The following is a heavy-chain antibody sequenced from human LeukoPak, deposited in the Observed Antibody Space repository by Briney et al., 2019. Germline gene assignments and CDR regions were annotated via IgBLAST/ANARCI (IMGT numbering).Heavy chain of an antibody. CDR3: AKLLVVPSYFDN. Sequence: GGSLRLSCAASGFTFNNYGMSWVRQAPGKGLEWVSGISGSGGTTYYADSVKGRFTISRDNSKNTLYLQMNSLRAEDTAVYYCAKLLVVPSYFDNWGQGTLVTVSS. V-gene: IGHV3-23*01. J-gene: IGHJ4*02. CDR1: GFTFNNYG. CDR2: ISGSGGTT. D-gene: IGHD2-2*01.